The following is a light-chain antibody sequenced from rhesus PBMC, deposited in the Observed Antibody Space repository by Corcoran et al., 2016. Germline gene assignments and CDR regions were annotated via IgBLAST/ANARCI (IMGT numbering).Light chain of an antibody. Sequence: DIQMTQSPSSLSASVGDRVTITCRASQGITNDLAWYQQKPGETPKLLIYEASSLQSGIPLRFSGSGSWTDFTLTISSLQSEDFATYYCQHYYSTPWTFGQGTKVEIK. CDR2: EAS. J-gene: IGKJ1*01. CDR3: QHYYSTPWT. CDR1: QGITND. V-gene: IGKV1-25*01.